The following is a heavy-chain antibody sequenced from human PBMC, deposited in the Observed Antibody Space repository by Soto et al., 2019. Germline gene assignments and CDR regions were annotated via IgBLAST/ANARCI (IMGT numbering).Heavy chain of an antibody. Sequence: PLETLSLTCTVSGGSVNTFYWSWIRQPPGKGLEWVGHVYYTGSTDYNPSLKSRVTISVDTTKNQVSLKLNSVTTADTAVYFCARDCGRSNYFDYWGQGTLVTVSS. CDR1: GGSVNTFY. D-gene: IGHD6-19*01. CDR2: VYYTGST. CDR3: ARDCGRSNYFDY. J-gene: IGHJ4*02. V-gene: IGHV4-59*02.